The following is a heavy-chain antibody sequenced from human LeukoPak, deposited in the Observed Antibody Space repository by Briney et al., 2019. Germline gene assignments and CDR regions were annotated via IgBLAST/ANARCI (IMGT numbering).Heavy chain of an antibody. D-gene: IGHD3-22*01. CDR2: INSDGINT. V-gene: IGHV3-74*01. J-gene: IGHJ5*02. Sequence: SCKASGYTFSNYWMHWVRQAPGKGLVWVSRINSDGINTSYADSVKGRFTISRDNAKNTLNLQMNSLRAEDTAVYYCARDLGQYYDTSDNWFDPWGQGTLVTVSS. CDR3: ARDLGQYYDTSDNWFDP. CDR1: GYTFSNYW.